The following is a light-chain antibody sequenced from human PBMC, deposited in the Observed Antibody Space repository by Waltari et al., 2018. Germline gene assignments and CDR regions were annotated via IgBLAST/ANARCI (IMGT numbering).Light chain of an antibody. CDR1: SSDVGSYNL. J-gene: IGLJ2*01. CDR2: AGS. CDR3: CSYAGSSTLNVV. Sequence: QSALTQPASVSGSPGQSITISCTGTSSDVGSYNLVSWYQQHPGKAPKLMIYAGSKRPAGVSNRFSGSKSGNAASLTISGRQAEDEADYYCCSYAGSSTLNVVFGGGTKLTVL. V-gene: IGLV2-23*01.